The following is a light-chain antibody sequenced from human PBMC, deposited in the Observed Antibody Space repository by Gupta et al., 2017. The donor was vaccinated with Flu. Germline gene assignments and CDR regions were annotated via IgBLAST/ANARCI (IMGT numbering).Light chain of an antibody. CDR1: QSISSY. CDR2: AAS. Sequence: IQMTQSPSSLSASVGDRVTITCRASQSISSYLNWYQQKPGKAPKLLIYAASSLQSGVPSRFSGSGSGTDFTLTISSLQPEDFATYYCQQSYSTPDSFGQGTKLEIK. V-gene: IGKV1-39*01. CDR3: QQSYSTPDS. J-gene: IGKJ2*03.